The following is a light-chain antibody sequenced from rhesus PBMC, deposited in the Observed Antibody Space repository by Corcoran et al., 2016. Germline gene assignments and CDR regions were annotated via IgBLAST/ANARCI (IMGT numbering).Light chain of an antibody. Sequence: DIQMTQSPSSLSASVGATVTITCRASQSFRSSLAWYQQKPRKAPKLLIYSASSLQSGVPSRFSGSKSETDFTLTISSLQPEGIATYYCQQYYKYPWTFGQGTKVEIK. CDR1: QSFRSS. CDR2: SAS. V-gene: IGKV1-46*01. J-gene: IGKJ1*01. CDR3: QQYYKYPWT.